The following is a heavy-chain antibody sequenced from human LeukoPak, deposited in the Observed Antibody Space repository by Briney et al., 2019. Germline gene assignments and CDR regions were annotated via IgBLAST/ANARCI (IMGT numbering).Heavy chain of an antibody. CDR2: ISSSGST. CDR3: ARGPYSYDSSGAFDI. V-gene: IGHV4-61*02. J-gene: IGHJ3*02. CDR1: GDSLSSGDYY. Sequence: SQTLSLTCTVSGDSLSSGDYYWSWIRQPAGKELECIGRISSSGSTNYNPSLKSRVTISVDTSKNQFSLKLSSVTAADTAVYFCARGPYSYDSSGAFDIWGQGTMVTVSS. D-gene: IGHD3-22*01.